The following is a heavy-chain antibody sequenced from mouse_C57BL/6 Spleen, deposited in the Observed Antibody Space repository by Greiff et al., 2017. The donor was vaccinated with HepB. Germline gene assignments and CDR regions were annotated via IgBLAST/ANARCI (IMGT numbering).Heavy chain of an antibody. CDR3: ARASQSVYYDDRLGYFDV. V-gene: IGHV5-17*01. Sequence: EVKVVESGGGLVKPGGSLKLSCAASGFTFSDYGMHWVRQAPEKGLEWVAYISSGSSTIYYADTVKGRFTISRDNAKNTLFLQLTSLRSEDTDMYYCARASQSVYYDDRLGYFDVWGTGTTVTVSS. D-gene: IGHD2-13*01. J-gene: IGHJ1*03. CDR2: ISSGSSTI. CDR1: GFTFSDYG.